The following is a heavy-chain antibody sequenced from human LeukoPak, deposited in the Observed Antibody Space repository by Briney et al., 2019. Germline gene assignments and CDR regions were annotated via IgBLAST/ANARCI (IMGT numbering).Heavy chain of an antibody. V-gene: IGHV3-30-3*01. Sequence: GGSLRLSCAASGFTFSSYPMHWVRQAPGKGLEWVAVVSDDGNKKFDADFVKGRFTISRDNSKNTLYLQMNSLRAEDTAVYYCARDNLFYGSGSYASFDYWGQGTLVTVSS. D-gene: IGHD3-10*01. CDR2: VSDDGNKK. CDR1: GFTFSSYP. CDR3: ARDNLFYGSGSYASFDY. J-gene: IGHJ4*02.